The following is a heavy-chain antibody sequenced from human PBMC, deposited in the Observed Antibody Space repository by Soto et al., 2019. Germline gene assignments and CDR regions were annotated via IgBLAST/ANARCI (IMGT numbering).Heavy chain of an antibody. D-gene: IGHD3-10*01. J-gene: IGHJ5*02. Sequence: SQTLSLTCAISGDSVSSYSAAWNWIRQSPSGGLEWLGRTYYRSRFFSDYAESVKSRIVINPDTSKNQFSLQLKSVTPEDTAVYYCVRDRYSSSGWFDPWGQGTPVTVSS. CDR3: VRDRYSSSGWFDP. V-gene: IGHV6-1*01. CDR2: TYYRSRFFS. CDR1: GDSVSSYSAA.